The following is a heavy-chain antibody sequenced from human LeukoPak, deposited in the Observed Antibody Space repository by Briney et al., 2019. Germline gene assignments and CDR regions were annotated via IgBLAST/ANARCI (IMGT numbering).Heavy chain of an antibody. D-gene: IGHD6-19*01. V-gene: IGHV1-69*04. CDR3: ATHSPYSSGWQNWFDP. CDR1: VGTFSSYA. Sequence: SVKVSCKASVGTFSSYAISWVRQAPGQGLEWVGRIIPIPGIANYEQKFQGRVTITADKSTSTAYMELRSLRSEDTAVYYCATHSPYSSGWQNWFDPWGQGTLVTVSS. J-gene: IGHJ5*02. CDR2: IIPIPGIA.